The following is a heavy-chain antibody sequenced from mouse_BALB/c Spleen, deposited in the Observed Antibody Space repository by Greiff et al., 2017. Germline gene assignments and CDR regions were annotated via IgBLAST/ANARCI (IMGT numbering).Heavy chain of an antibody. CDR3: ARNWKYGNYELAY. Sequence: QVQLQQSGPGLVAPSRSLSITCTVSGFSLTGYGVNWVRQPPGKGLEWLGMIWGDGSTDYNSALKSRLSISKDNSKSQVFLKMNSLQTDDTAMYYCARNWKYGNYELAYWGQGTLVTVSA. J-gene: IGHJ3*01. CDR2: IWGDGST. CDR1: GFSLTGYG. D-gene: IGHD2-10*02. V-gene: IGHV2-6-7*01.